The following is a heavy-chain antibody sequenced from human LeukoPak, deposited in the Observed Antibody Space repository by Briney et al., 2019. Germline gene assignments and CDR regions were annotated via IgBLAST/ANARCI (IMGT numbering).Heavy chain of an antibody. Sequence: GGSLRLSCSGSGFTFSTYAFHWVRQAPGKGLEYVSAISSNGGSTFYADSVKGRFTISRDNAKKSLYLQMHSLRAEDTAVYYCARDSHKFDSSGYYPDAFDIWGQGTMVTVSS. J-gene: IGHJ3*02. D-gene: IGHD3-22*01. CDR3: ARDSHKFDSSGYYPDAFDI. CDR2: ISSNGGST. V-gene: IGHV3-64*04. CDR1: GFTFSTYA.